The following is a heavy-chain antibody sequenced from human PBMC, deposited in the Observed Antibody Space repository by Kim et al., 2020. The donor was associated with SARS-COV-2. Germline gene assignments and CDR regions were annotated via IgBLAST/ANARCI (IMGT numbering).Heavy chain of an antibody. V-gene: IGHV3-30*03. J-gene: IGHJ4*02. Sequence: GGSLRLSCAASGFTFSSYGMHWVRQAPGKGLEWVAVISYDGSNKYYADSVKGRFTISRDNSKNTLYLKMNSLRAEDTAVYYCASTGHFDYWGQGTLVTVSS. CDR2: ISYDGSNK. CDR3: ASTGHFDY. CDR1: GFTFSSYG.